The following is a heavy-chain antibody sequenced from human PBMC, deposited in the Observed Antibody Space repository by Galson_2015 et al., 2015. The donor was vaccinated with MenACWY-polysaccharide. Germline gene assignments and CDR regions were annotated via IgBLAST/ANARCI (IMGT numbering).Heavy chain of an antibody. Sequence: TLSLTCSVSGNTISSGGYYWTWVRQRPGKGLEWIGHVDYSGNSYYSPSLKSRVAISVDTSRNQFSLKLSPVTAADTAIYYCARGHGSGIYFDNWGQGTLVTVSS. J-gene: IGHJ4*02. CDR3: ARGHGSGIYFDN. D-gene: IGHD3-10*01. CDR2: VDYSGNS. V-gene: IGHV4-31*03. CDR1: GNTISSGGYY.